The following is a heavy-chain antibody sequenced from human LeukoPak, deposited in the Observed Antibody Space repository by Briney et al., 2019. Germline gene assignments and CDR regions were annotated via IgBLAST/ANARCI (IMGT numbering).Heavy chain of an antibody. D-gene: IGHD3-3*01. Sequence: ASVKVSCKASGYTFTSYGISWVRQAPGKGLEWMGGFDPEDGETIYAQKFQGRVTMTTDTSTSTAYMELRSLRSDDTAVYYCARESYDFWSGESIYYFDYWGQGTLVTVSS. CDR3: ARESYDFWSGESIYYFDY. CDR1: GYTFTSYG. J-gene: IGHJ4*02. V-gene: IGHV1-18*01. CDR2: FDPEDGET.